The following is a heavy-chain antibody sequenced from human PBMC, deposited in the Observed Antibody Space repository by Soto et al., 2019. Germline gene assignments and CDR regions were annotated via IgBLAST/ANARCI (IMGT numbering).Heavy chain of an antibody. CDR3: AGDKDRQQLGGNYYCGMDV. CDR2: INHIFPTP. V-gene: IGHV1-69*12. J-gene: IGHJ6*02. CDR1: GGTFGNSA. Sequence: QVQLVQSGAEVKKPGSSVTVSCKASGGTFGNSAISWVRQAPGQGLEWMGGINHIFPTPDYAQKFQGRVTITADESTTTAYMELTSLRSEDTAVYFCAGDKDRQQLGGNYYCGMDVWGQGTTVTVSS. D-gene: IGHD3-3*02.